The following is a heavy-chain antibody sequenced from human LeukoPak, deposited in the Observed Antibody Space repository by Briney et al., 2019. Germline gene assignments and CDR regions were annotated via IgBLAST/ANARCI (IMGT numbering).Heavy chain of an antibody. CDR2: IYTSGST. CDR1: GGSISSYY. V-gene: IGHV4-4*07. Sequence: SETLSLTCTVSGGSISSYYWSWIRQPAGKGLEWIGRIYTSGSTNYNPSLKSRVTMSVDTSKNQFSLKLSSVTAADTAVYYCARQGSSGWSEKHAFDIWGQGTMVTVSS. J-gene: IGHJ3*02. D-gene: IGHD6-19*01. CDR3: ARQGSSGWSEKHAFDI.